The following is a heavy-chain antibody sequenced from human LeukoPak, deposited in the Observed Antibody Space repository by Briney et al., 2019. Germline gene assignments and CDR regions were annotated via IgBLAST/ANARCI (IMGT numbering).Heavy chain of an antibody. V-gene: IGHV1-2*02. J-gene: IGHJ3*02. CDR3: ARAPRDSNGYSLFDI. CDR1: GYTFTGYY. CDR2: INPTSGGT. Sequence: ASVKVSCKASGYTFTGYYIHWVRQAPGQGLEWMGWINPTSGGTNFAQKFQGRVTMTRDTSISTAYMELSRLRSDDTAVYYRARAPRDSNGYSLFDIWGQGTMVTVSS. D-gene: IGHD3-22*01.